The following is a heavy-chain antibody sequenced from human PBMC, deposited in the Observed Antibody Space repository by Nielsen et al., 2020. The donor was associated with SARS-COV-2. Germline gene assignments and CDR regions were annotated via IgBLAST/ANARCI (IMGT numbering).Heavy chain of an antibody. J-gene: IGHJ3*02. CDR3: AKDPPSYDILTGYYNAFDI. V-gene: IGHV3-30*02. Sequence: GESLKISCAASGFTFSSYGMHWVRQAPGKGLEWVAFIRYDGSNKYYADSVKGRFTISRDNSKNTLYLQMNSLRAEDTAVYYCAKDPPSYDILTGYYNAFDIWGQGTMVTVSS. CDR2: IRYDGSNK. D-gene: IGHD3-9*01. CDR1: GFTFSSYG.